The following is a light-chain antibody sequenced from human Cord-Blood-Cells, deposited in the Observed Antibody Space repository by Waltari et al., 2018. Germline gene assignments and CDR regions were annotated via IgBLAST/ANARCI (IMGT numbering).Light chain of an antibody. CDR2: EVS. Sequence: QSALTQPASVSGSPGQSITISCTGTSSDVGSYNLVSWYQQHPGKAPKLMIYEVSKRPSVVSNRCAVSKSGNTASLTISGLQAEDEADYYCCSYAGSVVFGGGTKLTVL. J-gene: IGLJ2*01. V-gene: IGLV2-23*02. CDR3: CSYAGSVV. CDR1: SSDVGSYNL.